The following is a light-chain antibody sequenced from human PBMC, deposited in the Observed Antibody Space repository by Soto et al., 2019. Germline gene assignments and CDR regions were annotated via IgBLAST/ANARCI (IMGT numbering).Light chain of an antibody. CDR3: QARFT. J-gene: IGKJ2*01. Sequence: EMVLTQSPATLSVSPGERVTLPCRASESASREMAWYQQRPGQAPRLLIYGASTRATGVPARFSGSGSGTEFTLTISSLQPEDSAVDYCQARFTFGQGTKLEI. CDR1: ESASRE. CDR2: GAS. V-gene: IGKV3-15*01.